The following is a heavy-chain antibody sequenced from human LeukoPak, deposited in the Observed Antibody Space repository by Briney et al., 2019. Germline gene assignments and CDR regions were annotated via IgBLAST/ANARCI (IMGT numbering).Heavy chain of an antibody. V-gene: IGHV4-59*12. D-gene: IGHD2-2*02. CDR1: GGSISSYY. CDR3: ARGSKLGRYCSSTSCYKGYYYYGMDV. Sequence: SETLSLTCTVSGGSISSYYWSWIRQPPGKGLEWIGYIYYSGSTNYNPSLKSRVTISVDTSKNQFSLKLSSVTAADTAVYYCARGSKLGRYCSSTSCYKGYYYYGMDVWGQGTTVTVSS. J-gene: IGHJ6*02. CDR2: IYYSGST.